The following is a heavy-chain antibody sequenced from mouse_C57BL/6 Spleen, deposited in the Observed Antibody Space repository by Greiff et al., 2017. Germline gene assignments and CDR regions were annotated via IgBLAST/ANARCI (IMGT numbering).Heavy chain of an antibody. J-gene: IGHJ4*01. CDR3: AIIYYDYDDAMDY. Sequence: VQLQQSGAELVKPGASVKMSCKASGYTFTTYPIEWMKQNHGKSLEWIGNFPPYNDDTKYNEKFKGKATLTVEKSSSTVYLELSRLTSDDSAVYYCAIIYYDYDDAMDYWGQGTSVTVSS. CDR2: FPPYNDDT. D-gene: IGHD2-4*01. V-gene: IGHV1-47*01. CDR1: GYTFTTYP.